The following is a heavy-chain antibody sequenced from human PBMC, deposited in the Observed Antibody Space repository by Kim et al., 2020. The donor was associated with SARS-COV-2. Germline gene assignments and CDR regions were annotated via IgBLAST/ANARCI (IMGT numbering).Heavy chain of an antibody. CDR1: GFTFSSYG. D-gene: IGHD6-13*01. Sequence: GGSLRLSCAASGFTFSSYGMHWVRQAPGKGLEWVAVIWYDGSNKYYADSVKGRFTISRDNSKNTLYLQMNSLRAEDTAVYYCARDLGIAEDGTSENPWGQGTLVTVSS. V-gene: IGHV3-33*01. CDR2: IWYDGSNK. CDR3: ARDLGIAEDGTSENP. J-gene: IGHJ5*02.